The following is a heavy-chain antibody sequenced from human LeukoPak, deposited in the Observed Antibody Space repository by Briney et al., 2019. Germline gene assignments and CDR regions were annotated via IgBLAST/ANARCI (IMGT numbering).Heavy chain of an antibody. CDR3: ARDRDSSGCFDY. D-gene: IGHD3-22*01. CDR2: ISYDGSNK. Sequence: GGSLRLSCAASGFTFSSYAMHWVRQAPGKGLEWVAVISYDGSNKYYADSVKGRFTISRDNSKNTLYLQMNSLRAEDTAVYYCARDRDSSGCFDYWGQGTLVTVCS. J-gene: IGHJ4*02. V-gene: IGHV3-30*04. CDR1: GFTFSSYA.